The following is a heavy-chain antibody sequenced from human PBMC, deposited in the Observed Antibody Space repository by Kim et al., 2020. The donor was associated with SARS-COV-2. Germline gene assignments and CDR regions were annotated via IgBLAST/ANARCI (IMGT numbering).Heavy chain of an antibody. D-gene: IGHD1-26*01. CDR2: INPDSGGT. CDR1: GYKLTGYS. V-gene: IGHV1-2*06. Sequence: ASVKVSCKASGYKLTGYSMHWVRQAPGQGLEWMGRINPDSGGTKNVQKFKGRVTMTSDTSISTAYMELSSLRSDETAVYYCARAGSYLHCNFDYWGQGTLVTVSS. J-gene: IGHJ4*02. CDR3: ARAGSYLHCNFDY.